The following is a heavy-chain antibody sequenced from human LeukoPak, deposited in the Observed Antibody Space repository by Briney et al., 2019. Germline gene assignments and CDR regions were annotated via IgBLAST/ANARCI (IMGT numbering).Heavy chain of an antibody. D-gene: IGHD1-26*01. J-gene: IGHJ6*02. CDR3: ATSAGATTYYYYGMDV. V-gene: IGHV1-24*01. CDR1: GYTLTELS. Sequence: ASVKVSCKVSGYTLTELSMHWVRQAPGKGLEWMGGFDPEDSETIYAQKFQGRVTMTEDTSTDTAYMELSSLRSEDTAVYYCATSAGATTYYYYGMDVWGQGTTVTVSS. CDR2: FDPEDSET.